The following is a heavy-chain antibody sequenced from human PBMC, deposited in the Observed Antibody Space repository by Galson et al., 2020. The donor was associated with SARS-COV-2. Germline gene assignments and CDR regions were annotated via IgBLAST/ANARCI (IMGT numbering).Heavy chain of an antibody. J-gene: IGHJ4*02. Sequence: SETLSLTCALSGDSISSGGYFWSWIRQPPGKGLEWIGYIYYSGSFYYNPSLKSRVTMSIDTSKNQFSLKLTSVTAADTAVYYCVRESPPRHLRYYDNSPFDYWGQGTLVTVSS. D-gene: IGHD3-22*01. CDR2: IYYSGSF. CDR1: GDSISSGGYF. V-gene: IGHV4-30-4*07. CDR3: VRESPPRHLRYYDNSPFDY.